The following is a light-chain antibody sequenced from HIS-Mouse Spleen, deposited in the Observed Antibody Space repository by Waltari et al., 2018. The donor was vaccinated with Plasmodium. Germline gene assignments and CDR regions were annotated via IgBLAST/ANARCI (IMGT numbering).Light chain of an antibody. CDR2: EDS. CDR1: ALPNKY. CDR3: YSTDSSGNHRV. Sequence: SYELTQPPSVSVSPGQTARITCSGDALPNKYAYWYQQKSGPAPVLVIYEDSKPPSGIPERFSGSSSGTMATLTISGAQVEDEADYYCYSTDSSGNHRVFGGGTKLTVL. V-gene: IGLV3-10*01. J-gene: IGLJ3*02.